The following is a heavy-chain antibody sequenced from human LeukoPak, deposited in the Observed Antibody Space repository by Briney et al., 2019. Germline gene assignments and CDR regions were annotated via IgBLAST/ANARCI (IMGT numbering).Heavy chain of an antibody. D-gene: IGHD3-22*01. J-gene: IGHJ4*02. Sequence: NAGGSLRLSCAASGFTFSSYSMNWVRQAPGKGLEWVSSISSSSSYIYYADSVKGQFTISRDNAKNSLYLQMNSLRAEDTAVYYCARREDSSGYYWGQGTLVTVSS. CDR3: ARREDSSGYY. V-gene: IGHV3-21*01. CDR2: ISSSSSYI. CDR1: GFTFSSYS.